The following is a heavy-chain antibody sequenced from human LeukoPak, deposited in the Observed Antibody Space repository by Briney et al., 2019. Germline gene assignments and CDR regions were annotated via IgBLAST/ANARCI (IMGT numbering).Heavy chain of an antibody. CDR1: GFTFDDYG. Sequence: GGSLRLSCAASGFTFDDYGMSWVRQAPGKGLEWVSSINWNGGSTGYADSVKGRFTISRDNAKNSLYLQMNSLRAEDTALYYCARAGNSGWYYNWFDPWGQGTLVTVSS. D-gene: IGHD6-19*01. CDR3: ARAGNSGWYYNWFDP. J-gene: IGHJ5*02. CDR2: INWNGGST. V-gene: IGHV3-20*04.